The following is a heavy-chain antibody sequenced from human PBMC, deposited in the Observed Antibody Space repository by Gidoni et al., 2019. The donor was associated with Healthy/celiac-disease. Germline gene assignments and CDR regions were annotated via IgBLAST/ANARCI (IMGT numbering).Heavy chain of an antibody. CDR3: AKVKEESLAVAGTGSFDY. D-gene: IGHD6-19*01. CDR2: ISGSGGST. CDR1: GFTFSSYA. V-gene: IGHV3-23*01. Sequence: EVQLLESGGGLVQPGGSLRLSCAASGFTFSSYAMSWVRQAPGKGLEWVSAISGSGGSTYYADSVKGRFTISRDNSKNTLYLQMNSLRAEDTAVYYCAKVKEESLAVAGTGSFDYWGQGTLVTVSS. J-gene: IGHJ4*02.